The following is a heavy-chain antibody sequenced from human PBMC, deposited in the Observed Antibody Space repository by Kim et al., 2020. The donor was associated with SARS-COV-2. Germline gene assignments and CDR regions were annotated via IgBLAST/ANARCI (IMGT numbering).Heavy chain of an antibody. CDR1: GYTFTSYG. CDR2: ISAYNGNT. CDR3: AVYVAGFEARYYYGMDV. J-gene: IGHJ6*02. V-gene: IGHV1-18*01. D-gene: IGHD6-19*01. Sequence: ASVKVSCKASGYTFTSYGISWVRQAPGQGLEWMGWISAYNGNTNYAQKLQGRVTMTTDTSTSTAYMELRSLRSDDTAVYYCAVYVAGFEARYYYGMDVWGQGTTVTVSS.